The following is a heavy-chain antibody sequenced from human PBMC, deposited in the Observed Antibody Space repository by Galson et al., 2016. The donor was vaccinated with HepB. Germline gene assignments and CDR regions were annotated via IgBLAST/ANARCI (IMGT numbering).Heavy chain of an antibody. Sequence: SVKVSCKASGYTFTSYGFSWVRQAPGQGLEWMGWINPNNGNSVYGRNVQGRVTMTTDTSTSTAYMELRSLRSDDTAVYYCARETSSGWREWGQGTLVTVSS. V-gene: IGHV1-18*01. CDR2: INPNNGNS. J-gene: IGHJ4*02. D-gene: IGHD6-19*01. CDR3: ARETSSGWRE. CDR1: GYTFTSYG.